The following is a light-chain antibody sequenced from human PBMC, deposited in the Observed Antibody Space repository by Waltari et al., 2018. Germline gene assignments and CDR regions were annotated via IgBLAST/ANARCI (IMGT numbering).Light chain of an antibody. CDR3: QQYYSTPLT. V-gene: IGKV4-1*01. CDR2: WAT. J-gene: IGKJ4*01. Sequence: DLVMTQSPDSLAVSLGETATSNCKSLRGVLYSSSNNNYLAWYQQKPGQTPKFLIYWATTRESGVPDRFSGSGSGTDFTLTISSLQAEDVAVYYCQQYYSTPLTFGGGTKVEIK. CDR1: RGVLYSSSNNNY.